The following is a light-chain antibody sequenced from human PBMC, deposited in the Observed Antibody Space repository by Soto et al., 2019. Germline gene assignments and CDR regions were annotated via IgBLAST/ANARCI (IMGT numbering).Light chain of an antibody. V-gene: IGKV3-15*01. CDR1: QSVSGK. CDR3: QQYNSWPPNT. Sequence: EIVMTQSPATLSVSPGERATLSCRASQSVSGKLAWYQQKPGQAPRLLIYGASTRATGVPARFSGSGSGTDFPLTISGLQSEDFAVYYCQQYNSWPPNTFGPVTKVDV. J-gene: IGKJ3*01. CDR2: GAS.